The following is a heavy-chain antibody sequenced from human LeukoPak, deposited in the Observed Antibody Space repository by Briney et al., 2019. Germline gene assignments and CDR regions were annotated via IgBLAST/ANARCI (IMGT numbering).Heavy chain of an antibody. CDR2: ISGSGGST. CDR1: GFTFSSYA. D-gene: IGHD6-13*01. J-gene: IGHJ3*02. Sequence: HPGGSLTLSCAASGFTFSSYAMSWVRQAPGKGLEWVSAISGSGGSTYYADSVKGRFTISRENSKNTLYLQMNSLRAEDTAVYYCAKGYSSSCYAFDIWGQGTMVTVSS. CDR3: AKGYSSSCYAFDI. V-gene: IGHV3-23*01.